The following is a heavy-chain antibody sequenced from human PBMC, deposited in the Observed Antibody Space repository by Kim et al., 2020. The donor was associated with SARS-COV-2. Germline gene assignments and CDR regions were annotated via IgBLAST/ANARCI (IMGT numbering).Heavy chain of an antibody. CDR1: GGSISSSSYY. Sequence: SETLSLTCTVSGGSISSSSYYWGWIRQPPGKGLEWIGSIYYSGSTYYNPSLKSRVTISVDTSKNQFSLKLSSVTAADTAVYYCARGVGAAAGRLFYYYYGMDVWGQGTTVTVSS. V-gene: IGHV4-39*07. CDR3: ARGVGAAAGRLFYYYYGMDV. D-gene: IGHD6-13*01. J-gene: IGHJ6*02. CDR2: IYYSGST.